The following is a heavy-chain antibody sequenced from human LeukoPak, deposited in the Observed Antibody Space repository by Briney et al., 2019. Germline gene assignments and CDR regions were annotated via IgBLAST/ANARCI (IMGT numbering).Heavy chain of an antibody. D-gene: IGHD2-2*01. CDR1: GYTFTGYY. CDR3: ARANALYCSSTTCLFDY. J-gene: IGHJ4*02. V-gene: IGHV1-2*04. CDR2: INPNSGGT. Sequence: ASVKVSCKASGYTFTGYYMHRVRQAPGQGLEWMGWINPNSGGTYSAQKFQGWVTMTRDTSISTAYMELSRLTSDDTAVYYCARANALYCSSTTCLFDYWGQGTLVTASS.